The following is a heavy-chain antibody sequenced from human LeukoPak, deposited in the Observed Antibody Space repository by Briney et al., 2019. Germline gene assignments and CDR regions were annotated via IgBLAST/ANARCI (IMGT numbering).Heavy chain of an antibody. CDR2: INPSGGST. V-gene: IGHV1-46*01. Sequence: ASVKVSCTASGYTFTICYMHWVRQAPGQGLEWMGIINPSGGSTSYAQKFQGRVTMTRDTSTSTVYMELSSLRSEDTAVYYCASPHGGCSGGSCYSFDYWGQGTLVTVSS. CDR3: ASPHGGCSGGSCYSFDY. D-gene: IGHD2-15*01. CDR1: GYTFTICY. J-gene: IGHJ4*02.